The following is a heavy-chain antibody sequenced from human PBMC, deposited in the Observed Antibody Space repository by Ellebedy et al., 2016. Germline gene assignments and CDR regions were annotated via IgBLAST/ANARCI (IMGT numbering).Heavy chain of an antibody. CDR1: GGSISSSSYY. CDR2: IYYSGST. D-gene: IGHD3-10*01. Sequence: SETLSLTXTVSGGSISSSSYYWGWIRQPPGKGLEWIGSIYYSGSTYYNPSLKSRVTISVDTSKNQFSLNLKSVTAADTAVYYCASVDGSGSFYNPHFDYWGQGSLVTVSS. V-gene: IGHV4-39*01. CDR3: ASVDGSGSFYNPHFDY. J-gene: IGHJ4*02.